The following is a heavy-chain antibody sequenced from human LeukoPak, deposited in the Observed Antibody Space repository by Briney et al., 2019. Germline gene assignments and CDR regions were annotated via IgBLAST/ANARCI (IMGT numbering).Heavy chain of an antibody. CDR3: ARDFPTPSTAYFQH. J-gene: IGHJ1*01. CDR1: GFTFSSYS. CDR2: ISSSSSYI. D-gene: IGHD6-6*01. V-gene: IGHV3-21*01. Sequence: GGSLRLSCAASGFTFSSYSMNWVRQAPGKGLEWVSSISSSSSYIYYADSVKGRFTISRDNAKNSLYLQMNSLRAEDTAVYYCARDFPTPSTAYFQHGGQGPWSPSPQ.